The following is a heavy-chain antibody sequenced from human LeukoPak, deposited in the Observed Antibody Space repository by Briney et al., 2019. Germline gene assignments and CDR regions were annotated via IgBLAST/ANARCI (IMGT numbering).Heavy chain of an antibody. V-gene: IGHV1-69*05. CDR2: IIPIFGTA. D-gene: IGHD3-10*01. CDR1: GGTFSSYA. CDR3: ARGSWFGEWNFDY. Sequence: SVKVSCKASGGTFSSYAISWVRQAPGQGLEWMGGIIPIFGTANYAQKFQGRVTITTDESTSTAYMELSSLRSEDTAVYYCARGSWFGEWNFDYWGQGTLVTVSS. J-gene: IGHJ4*02.